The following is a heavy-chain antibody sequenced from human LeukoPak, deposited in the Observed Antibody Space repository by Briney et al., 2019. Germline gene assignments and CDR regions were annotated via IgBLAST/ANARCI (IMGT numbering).Heavy chain of an antibody. Sequence: GGSLRLSCAASGFTFSSYAMSWVRQAPGKGLEWVSAVSGSGGSTYYADSVKGRFTISRDNSKNTLYLQMNSLRAGDTAVYYCVTPYYYGSGDAFDIWGQGTMVTVSS. V-gene: IGHV3-23*01. J-gene: IGHJ3*02. CDR3: VTPYYYGSGDAFDI. D-gene: IGHD3-10*01. CDR1: GFTFSSYA. CDR2: VSGSGGST.